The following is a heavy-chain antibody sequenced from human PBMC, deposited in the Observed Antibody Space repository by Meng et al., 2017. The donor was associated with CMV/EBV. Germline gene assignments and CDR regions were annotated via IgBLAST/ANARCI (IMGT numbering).Heavy chain of an antibody. J-gene: IGHJ6*02. Sequence: GESLKISCAASGFTFSDHYMDWVRQAPGKGLEWVGRTRNKANSYTTEYAASVKGRFTISRDDSKNSLYLQMNSLKTEDTAVYYCARYCSSTSCYKGGYYYGMDVWGQGTTVTVSS. D-gene: IGHD2-2*02. CDR2: TRNKANSYTT. CDR3: ARYCSSTSCYKGGYYYGMDV. V-gene: IGHV3-72*01. CDR1: GFTFSDHY.